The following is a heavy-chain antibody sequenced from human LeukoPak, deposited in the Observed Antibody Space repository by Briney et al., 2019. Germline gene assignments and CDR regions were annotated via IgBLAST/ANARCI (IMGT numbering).Heavy chain of an antibody. Sequence: GESLKISCKGSGYSFTSYWIGWVRQMLGKGLEWMGIIYPADSDTRYSPSLQGQVTISADKSISTAYLQWSSLKASDTAMYYCARGESLVRGLIDYWGQGTLVTVSS. CDR3: ARGESLVRGLIDY. CDR2: IYPADSDT. V-gene: IGHV5-51*01. J-gene: IGHJ4*02. CDR1: GYSFTSYW. D-gene: IGHD3-10*01.